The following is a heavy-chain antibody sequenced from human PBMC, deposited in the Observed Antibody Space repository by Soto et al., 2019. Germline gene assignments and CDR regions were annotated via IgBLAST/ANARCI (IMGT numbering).Heavy chain of an antibody. J-gene: IGHJ4*02. CDR2: IIPILGIA. Sequence: QVQLVQSGAEVKKPGSSVKVSCKASGGTFSSYTISWVRQAPGQGLEWMGRIIPILGIANYAQKFQGRVTITADKSTSTAYMELSSLRSEDTAVYYCARLYSSSSPSDADFDYWGQGTLVTVSS. D-gene: IGHD6-6*01. CDR1: GGTFSSYT. CDR3: ARLYSSSSPSDADFDY. V-gene: IGHV1-69*02.